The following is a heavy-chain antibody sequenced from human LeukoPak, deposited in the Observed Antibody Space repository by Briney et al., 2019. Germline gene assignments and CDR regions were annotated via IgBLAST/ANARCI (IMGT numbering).Heavy chain of an antibody. CDR3: ARAVGTTSWFDP. V-gene: IGHV1-69*13. CDR2: IIPIFGTA. D-gene: IGHD1-1*01. J-gene: IGHJ5*02. CDR1: GGTFSSYA. Sequence: ASVKVSCKASGGTFSSYATSWVRQAPGQGLEWMGGIIPIFGTANYAQKFQGRVTITADESTSTAYMELSSLRSEDTAVYYCARAVGTTSWFDPWGQGTLVTVSS.